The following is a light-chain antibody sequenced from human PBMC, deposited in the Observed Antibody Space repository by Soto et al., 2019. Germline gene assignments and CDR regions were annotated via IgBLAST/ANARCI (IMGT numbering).Light chain of an antibody. CDR2: DAS. V-gene: IGKV3-11*01. CDR3: QQRSNWPLT. CDR1: QSVSTF. J-gene: IGKJ4*01. Sequence: EIVLTQSPATLSLSPGERATLSCRAGQSVSTFLAWYQQKPGQAPRLLIYDASKRATDIPIRFSGSGYGTAFNLTISSLEPEDFAVYYCQQRSNWPLTFGGGTKVEIK.